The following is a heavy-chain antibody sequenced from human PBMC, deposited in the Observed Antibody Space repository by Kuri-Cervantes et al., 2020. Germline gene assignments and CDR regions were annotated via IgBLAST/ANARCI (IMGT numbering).Heavy chain of an antibody. D-gene: IGHD6-13*01. CDR1: GGSISSYY. J-gene: IGHJ6*02. CDR3: AGHSRPHYYYYGMDV. Sequence: SETLSLTCTVSGGSISSYYWSWIRQPAGKGLEWIGRIYTSGSTNYNPSLKSRVTMSVDTSKNQFSLKLSSVTAADTAVYYCAGHSRPHYYYYGMDVWGQGTTVTVSS. CDR2: IYTSGST. V-gene: IGHV4-4*07.